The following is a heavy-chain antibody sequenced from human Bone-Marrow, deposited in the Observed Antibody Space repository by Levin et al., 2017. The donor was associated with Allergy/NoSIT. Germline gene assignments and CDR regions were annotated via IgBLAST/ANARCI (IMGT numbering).Heavy chain of an antibody. Sequence: QSGGSLRLSCAASGFSVSGYYMNWVRQAPGKGLEWVSIIYSGDTTYYADSVQTRFTISRDISKNSLYLQMNSLTAEDTAVYYCARDKGCRGGDCYSGQNAFDIWGQGTMVIVSS. V-gene: IGHV3-66*01. D-gene: IGHD2-21*02. CDR2: IYSGDTT. J-gene: IGHJ3*02. CDR3: ARDKGCRGGDCYSGQNAFDI. CDR1: GFSVSGYY.